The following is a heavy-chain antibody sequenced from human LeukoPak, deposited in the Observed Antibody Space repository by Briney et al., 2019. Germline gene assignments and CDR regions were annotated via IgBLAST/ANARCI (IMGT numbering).Heavy chain of an antibody. CDR2: ISYDGSNK. Sequence: PGGSLRLSCAASGFTFSSYGMHWVRQAPGKGLEWVAVISYDGSNKYYADSVKGRFTISRDNSKNTLYLQMNSLRAEDTAVYYCAKGLSRNYYDSSGYYNYWGQGTLVTVSS. CDR3: AKGLSRNYYDSSGYYNY. CDR1: GFTFSSYG. J-gene: IGHJ4*02. V-gene: IGHV3-30*18. D-gene: IGHD3-22*01.